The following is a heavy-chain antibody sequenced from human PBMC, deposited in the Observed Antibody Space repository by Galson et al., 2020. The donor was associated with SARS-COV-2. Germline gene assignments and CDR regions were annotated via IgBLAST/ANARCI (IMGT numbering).Heavy chain of an antibody. J-gene: IGHJ4*02. V-gene: IGHV4-39*01. CDR3: ARQGYSYGRVHYFDY. CDR2: IFYSGST. Sequence: SETLSLTCTVSGGSISSRNYYWGWIRQPPGKGLEWIGSIFYSGSTDYNSSLKSRVTISVDTSKNQFSLKLSSVTAADTAVFYCARQGYSYGRVHYFDYWGQGILVTVSS. CDR1: GGSISSRNYY. D-gene: IGHD5-18*01.